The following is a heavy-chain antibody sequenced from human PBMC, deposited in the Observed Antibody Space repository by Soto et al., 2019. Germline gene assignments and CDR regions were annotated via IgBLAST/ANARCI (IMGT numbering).Heavy chain of an antibody. CDR3: AIETGRKVGH. CDR2: ISYDGSNK. D-gene: IGHD3-10*01. V-gene: IGHV3-30-3*01. Sequence: PGGSLSLSCTASGFPFSSYAMHWVLQAPGPGLEWVAVISYDGSNKYYADSVTGRFTISRDNSTNTLYLQMNSLRAEDTAWYFCAIETGRKVGHWGQGASDTV. J-gene: IGHJ1*01. CDR1: GFPFSSYA.